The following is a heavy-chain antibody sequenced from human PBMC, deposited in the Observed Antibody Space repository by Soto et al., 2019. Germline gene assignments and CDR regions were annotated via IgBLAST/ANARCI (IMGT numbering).Heavy chain of an antibody. CDR2: ISSSSSYI. Sequence: GGSLRLSCAASGFTFSSYSMNWVRQAPGKGLEWVSSISSSSSYIYYADSVKGRFTISRDNAKNSLYLQMNSLRAEDTAAYYCARQAVYSSGWGLDYWGQGTLVTVSS. CDR3: ARQAVYSSGWGLDY. CDR1: GFTFSSYS. V-gene: IGHV3-21*01. D-gene: IGHD6-19*01. J-gene: IGHJ4*02.